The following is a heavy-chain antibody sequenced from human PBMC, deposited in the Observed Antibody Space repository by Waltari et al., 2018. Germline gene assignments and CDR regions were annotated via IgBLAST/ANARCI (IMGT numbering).Heavy chain of an antibody. CDR2: INPSGGSA. V-gene: IGHV1-46*01. Sequence: QVQLVQSGAEVKKPGASVNISCKASGYTFANFHIHWVRPAPGHGLEWMGKINPSGGSAGYPQKFQGRITMTREMSTGTVYMELSSLTYEDTAVYFCARVAPGPYYFDSWGQGTLVTVSS. J-gene: IGHJ4*02. CDR3: ARVAPGPYYFDS. CDR1: GYTFANFH.